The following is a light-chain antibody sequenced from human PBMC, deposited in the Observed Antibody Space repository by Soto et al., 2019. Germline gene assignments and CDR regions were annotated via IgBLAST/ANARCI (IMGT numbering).Light chain of an antibody. CDR1: QSVSSN. CDR2: GAS. J-gene: IGKJ5*01. CDR3: QQYSNWPPVIT. V-gene: IGKV3-15*01. Sequence: EIVMTQSQATLSVSPGERSTLSCRASQSVSSNLAWYQQKPGQAPRLLIYGASTRATGIPARFSGSGSGTEFTLTIGSLQSEDFAVYYCQQYSNWPPVITFGQVTLLEIK.